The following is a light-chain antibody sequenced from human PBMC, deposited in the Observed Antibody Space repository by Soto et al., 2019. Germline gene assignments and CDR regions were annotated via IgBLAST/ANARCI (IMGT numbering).Light chain of an antibody. CDR2: EIN. V-gene: IGLV2-14*01. CDR1: SSDVGAYHY. CDR3: SSYSNNSLAV. Sequence: QSALTQPASMSGSPGQSITISCSGTSSDVGAYHYVSWYQHHPGKAPKLVISEINYRPSGISDRFSGSKSGNTASLTISGLQPDDEADYYCSSYSNNSLAVFGTGTKLTVL. J-gene: IGLJ1*01.